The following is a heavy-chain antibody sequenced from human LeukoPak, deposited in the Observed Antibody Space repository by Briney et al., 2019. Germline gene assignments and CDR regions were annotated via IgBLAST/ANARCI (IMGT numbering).Heavy chain of an antibody. V-gene: IGHV4-39*07. D-gene: IGHD3-10*01. CDR3: AREDYGSGSSGY. CDR1: GGSISSSSYY. J-gene: IGHJ4*02. CDR2: IYTSGST. Sequence: PSETLSLTCSVSGGSISSSSYYWGWIRQPPGKGLEWIGRIYTSGSTNYNPSLKSRVTMSVDTSKNQFSLKLSSVTAADTAVYYCAREDYGSGSSGYWGQGTLVTVSS.